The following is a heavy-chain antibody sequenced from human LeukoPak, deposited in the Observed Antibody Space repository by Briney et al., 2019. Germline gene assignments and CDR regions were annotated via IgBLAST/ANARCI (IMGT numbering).Heavy chain of an antibody. CDR3: ARGARTRTTNWFDP. J-gene: IGHJ5*02. CDR1: GGSINTYY. V-gene: IGHV4-59*01. D-gene: IGHD1-14*01. Sequence: PSGTLSLTCTVSGGSINTYYWSWIRQPPGKGLEWLGHVYESGTTTYNPSLKSRVTISADTSRNQFSLKLSSVTAADTAIYYCARGARTRTTNWFDPWGRGTLVTVSS. CDR2: VYESGTT.